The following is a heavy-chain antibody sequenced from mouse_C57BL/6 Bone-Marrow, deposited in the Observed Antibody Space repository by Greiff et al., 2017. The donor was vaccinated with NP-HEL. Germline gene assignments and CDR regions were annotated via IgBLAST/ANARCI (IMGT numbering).Heavy chain of an antibody. CDR3: ARERGYGSSYSFDY. D-gene: IGHD1-1*01. Sequence: EVKVVESGGGLVKPGGSLKLSCAASGFTFSSYAMSWVRQTPEQRLEWVATISPGGGYTYYPDNVKGRFTLTRDNAKNNLYLQMSHLKSEDTAMYYCARERGYGSSYSFDYWGQGTTLTVSS. J-gene: IGHJ2*01. CDR1: GFTFSSYA. CDR2: ISPGGGYT. V-gene: IGHV5-4*01.